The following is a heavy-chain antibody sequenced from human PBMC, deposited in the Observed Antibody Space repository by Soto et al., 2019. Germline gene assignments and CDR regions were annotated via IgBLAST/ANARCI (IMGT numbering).Heavy chain of an antibody. D-gene: IGHD2-2*01. Sequence: SQTLSLTCAISGDSVSSNSAAWNWIRQSPSRGLEWLGRTYYRSKWYNDYAVSVKSRITINPDTSKNQFSLQLNSVTPEDTAVYYCARDPNYCSSTSCLYGDAFDIWGQGTMVTVSS. V-gene: IGHV6-1*01. CDR1: GDSVSSNSAA. J-gene: IGHJ3*02. CDR2: TYYRSKWYN. CDR3: ARDPNYCSSTSCLYGDAFDI.